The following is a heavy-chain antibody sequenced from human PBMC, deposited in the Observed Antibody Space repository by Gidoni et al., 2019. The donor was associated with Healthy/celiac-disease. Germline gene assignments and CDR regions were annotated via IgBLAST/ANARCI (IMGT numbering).Heavy chain of an antibody. D-gene: IGHD6-13*01. CDR2: ISSSSSYI. J-gene: IGHJ2*01. Sequence: EVQLVESGGGLVKPGGSLSLSCAASGFTFSSYSMNWVRQAPGKGLEWVSSISSSSSYIYYADSVKGRFTISRDNAKNSLYLQMNSLRAEDTAVYYCARDRGIAAAGKYWYFDLWGRGTLVTVSS. CDR3: ARDRGIAAAGKYWYFDL. CDR1: GFTFSSYS. V-gene: IGHV3-21*01.